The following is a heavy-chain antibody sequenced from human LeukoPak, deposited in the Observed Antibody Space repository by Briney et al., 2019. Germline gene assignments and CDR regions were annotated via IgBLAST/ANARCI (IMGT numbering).Heavy chain of an antibody. CDR1: GFTFSSYD. V-gene: IGHV3-30*03. CDR3: ARKLGGEDDY. Sequence: GGSLRLSCAASGFTFSSYDMHWVRQAPGKGLQWVAVISYDGRNKYYADSVKGRFTISRDNSKDTLYLQMDSLRAEDTAVYYCARKLGGEDDYWGQGTLVTVSS. CDR2: ISYDGRNK. D-gene: IGHD2-21*01. J-gene: IGHJ4*02.